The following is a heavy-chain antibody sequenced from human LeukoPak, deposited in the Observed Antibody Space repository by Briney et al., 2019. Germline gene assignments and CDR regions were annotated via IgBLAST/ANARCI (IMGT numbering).Heavy chain of an antibody. Sequence: GGSLRLSCAASGFTFSSYAMSWVRQAPGKGLEWVSAISGSGGSTYYADSVKGRFTISRDNSKNTLYLQMNSLRAEDTAVYYCAKVARGYSSKTATITYYFDYWGQGTLVTVSS. J-gene: IGHJ4*02. CDR1: GFTFSSYA. CDR3: AKVARGYSSKTATITYYFDY. V-gene: IGHV3-23*01. D-gene: IGHD5-24*01. CDR2: ISGSGGST.